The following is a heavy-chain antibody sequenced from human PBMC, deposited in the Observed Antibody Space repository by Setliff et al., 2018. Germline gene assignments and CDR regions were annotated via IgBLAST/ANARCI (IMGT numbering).Heavy chain of an antibody. CDR1: GGSISSGDYY. Sequence: SETLSLTCTVSGGSISSGDYYWSWIRQPPGKGLEWIGYIYSSGSTYYNPSLKSRVSISVDTSKNQFSLKVSSVTAADTAVYYCARSFSRREKFLLDYWGQVALVTVSS. CDR3: ARSFSRREKFLLDY. J-gene: IGHJ4*02. CDR2: IYSSGST. V-gene: IGHV4-30-4*08.